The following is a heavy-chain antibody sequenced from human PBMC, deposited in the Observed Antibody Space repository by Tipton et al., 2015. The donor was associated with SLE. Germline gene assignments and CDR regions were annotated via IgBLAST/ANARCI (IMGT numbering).Heavy chain of an antibody. CDR1: GGSFSGYY. CDR3: ARENKDYYDAGGSHYGGFDP. Sequence: LRLSCAVYGGSFSGYYWSWIRQSPGKGLEWIGDINHSGSTNYNPSLKSRVTISVDTSKNQFSLKLTSVTAADTAVYYCARENKDYYDAGGSHYGGFDPWGQGTLVTVSS. CDR2: INHSGST. D-gene: IGHD3-22*01. J-gene: IGHJ5*02. V-gene: IGHV4-34*01.